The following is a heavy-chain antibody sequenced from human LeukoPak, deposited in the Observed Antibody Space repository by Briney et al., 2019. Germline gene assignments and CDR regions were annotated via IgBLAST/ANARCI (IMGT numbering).Heavy chain of an antibody. CDR3: ARGARGELLQFPRTKSAEYFQH. CDR2: INWNGGST. CDR1: GFTFDDYG. V-gene: IGHV3-20*04. Sequence: PGGSLRLSCAASGFTFDDYGMSWVRQAPGKGLEWVSGINWNGGSTGYADSVKGRFTISRDNAKNSLYLQMNSLRAEDTAVYYCARGARGELLQFPRTKSAEYFQHWGQGTLVTVSS. J-gene: IGHJ1*01. D-gene: IGHD1-26*01.